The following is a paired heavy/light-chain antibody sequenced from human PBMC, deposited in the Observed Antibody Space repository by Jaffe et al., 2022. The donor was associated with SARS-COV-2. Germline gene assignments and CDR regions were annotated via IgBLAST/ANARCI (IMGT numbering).Light chain of an antibody. Sequence: QSALTQPASVSGSPGQSITISCTGTSSDVGGYNSVSWYQQHPGKAPKLMIYDVTNRPSGVSNRFSGSKSGNTASLTISGLQAEDEADYYCCSYTVSITPYVFGTGTKVTVL. CDR3: CSYTVSITPYV. V-gene: IGLV2-14*01. J-gene: IGLJ1*01. CDR1: SSDVGGYNS. CDR2: DVT.
Heavy chain of an antibody. D-gene: IGHD2-2*01. CDR2: ISYDGSNQ. CDR3: ARDGGWAGRYQLLFGPNYFDY. V-gene: IGHV3-30*04. J-gene: IGHJ4*02. CDR1: GFTFSNYS. Sequence: QVQLVESGGGVVQPGRSLRLSCAASGFTFSNYSLHSVRQAPGKGLEWVAVISYDGSNQYYADSVKGRFTISRDNSNNTLYLQMNSLRAEDTAVYYCARDGGWAGRYQLLFGPNYFDYWGQGTLVTVSS.